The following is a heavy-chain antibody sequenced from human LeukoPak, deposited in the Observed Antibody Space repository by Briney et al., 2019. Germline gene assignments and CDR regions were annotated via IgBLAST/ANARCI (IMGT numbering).Heavy chain of an antibody. CDR2: INQDGTEK. V-gene: IGHV3-7*01. CDR3: ARGGTIFGVVIVYFDS. D-gene: IGHD3-3*01. J-gene: IGHJ4*02. Sequence: GGSLRLSCAASGFTFTNYWMSWVRQAPGMGLEWVANINQDGTEKYYVDSVKGRFTISRDNAKNSLYLQMSSLRAEGTAIYYCARGGTIFGVVIVYFDSWGQGTLVAVSS. CDR1: GFTFTNYW.